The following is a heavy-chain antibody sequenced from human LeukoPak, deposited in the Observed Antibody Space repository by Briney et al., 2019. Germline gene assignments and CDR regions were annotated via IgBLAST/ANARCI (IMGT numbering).Heavy chain of an antibody. V-gene: IGHV3-23*01. J-gene: IGHJ6*03. D-gene: IGHD6-13*01. Sequence: GGSLRLSCTVSGFTVTSNSMSWVRQAPGKGLEWVSATSSSDAGTYHAESVRGRFTISRDNSKNTLYLQMNSLRAEDTAVYYCARDRIEQQRTLGRSTNYYYYYYMDVWGRGTTVTVSS. CDR3: ARDRIEQQRTLGRSTNYYYYYYMDV. CDR1: GFTVTSNS. CDR2: TSSSDAGT.